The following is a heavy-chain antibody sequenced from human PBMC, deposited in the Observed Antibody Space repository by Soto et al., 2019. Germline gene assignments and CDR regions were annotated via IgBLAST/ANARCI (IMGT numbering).Heavy chain of an antibody. CDR1: GFTFSSYA. J-gene: IGHJ4*02. CDR2: ISGSGFST. Sequence: GGSLRLSCAASGFTFSSYAMSWVRQAPEKGLEWVSTISGSGFSTYYADSVKGRFSVSRDNSKNTLYLQMNSLRAEDTAVYYCARRGSGSYYDYWGQGTLVTVSS. D-gene: IGHD1-26*01. CDR3: ARRGSGSYYDY. V-gene: IGHV3-23*01.